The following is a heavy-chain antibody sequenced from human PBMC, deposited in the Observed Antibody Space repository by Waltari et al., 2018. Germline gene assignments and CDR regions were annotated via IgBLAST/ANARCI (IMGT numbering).Heavy chain of an antibody. D-gene: IGHD6-19*01. CDR3: ARGIAVAGTVYGY. Sequence: QVQLQESGPGLVKPSETLSLTCAVSGYSISSGYYWGWIRQPPGKGLEWIGSIYHSGSTYYNPSLKSRVTISVDTSKNQFSLKLRSVTAADTAVYYCARGIAVAGTVYGYWGQGTLVTVSS. CDR2: IYHSGST. J-gene: IGHJ4*02. V-gene: IGHV4-38-2*01. CDR1: GYSISSGYY.